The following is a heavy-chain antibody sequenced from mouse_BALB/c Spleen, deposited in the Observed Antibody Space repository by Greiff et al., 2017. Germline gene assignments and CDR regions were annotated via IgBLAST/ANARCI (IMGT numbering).Heavy chain of an antibody. V-gene: IGHV1S135*01. CDR3: ARGEGGYAMDY. J-gene: IGHJ4*01. CDR1: GYSFTGYN. CDR2: IDPYNGGT. Sequence: VQLQQSGPELGKPGASVKISCKASGYSFTGYNMYWVKQSHRKSLEWIGYIDPYNGGTSYNQKSKGKATLTVDKSSSTAYMHLNSLTSEDSAIYYCARGEGGYAMDYWGQGTSVTVSS.